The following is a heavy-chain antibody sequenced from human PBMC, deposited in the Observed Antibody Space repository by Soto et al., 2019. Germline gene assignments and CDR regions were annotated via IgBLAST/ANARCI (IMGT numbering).Heavy chain of an antibody. D-gene: IGHD6-6*01. Sequence: ASVRSPARASGGTFSRKALSWLRQAPGQGFEWMGGIIPLFRTTNYAQNFQGRVTITADESATTAYMELSGLTSEDTAVYYCARSSTSSGSDYYGVDVWGQGTTVTVSS. CDR2: IIPLFRTT. CDR3: ARSSTSSGSDYYGVDV. CDR1: GGTFSRKA. J-gene: IGHJ6*02. V-gene: IGHV1-69*13.